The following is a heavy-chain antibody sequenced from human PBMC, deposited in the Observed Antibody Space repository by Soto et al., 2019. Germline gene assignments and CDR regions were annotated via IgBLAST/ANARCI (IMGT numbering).Heavy chain of an antibody. V-gene: IGHV1-8*01. CDR2: MNANSGKT. D-gene: IGHD3-22*01. CDR1: GYTFTNYD. J-gene: IGHJ6*02. CDR3: ARGTLLLVIWVLAV. Sequence: QVQLVQSGAEVKKPGASVKVSCKASGYTFTNYDINWVRQATGQGLEWMGWMNANSGKTGYARKFQGRVAMTRNTSISTAYMELSSLRSEETAVYYCARGTLLLVIWVLAVWGQGTTVTVSS.